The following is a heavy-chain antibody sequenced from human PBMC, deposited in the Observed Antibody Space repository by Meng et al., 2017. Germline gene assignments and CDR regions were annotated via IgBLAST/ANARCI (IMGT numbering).Heavy chain of an antibody. CDR3: AREGPCGGDCSGFDY. V-gene: IGHV1-69*01. D-gene: IGHD2-21*02. Sequence: QGQVVQSGAEVKKLGSSVKVSCKASGGTFSSYAISWVRQAPGQGLEWMGGIIPIFGTANYAQKFQGRVTITADESTSTAYMELSSLRSEDTAVYYCAREGPCGGDCSGFDYWGQGTLVTVSS. CDR1: GGTFSSYA. CDR2: IIPIFGTA. J-gene: IGHJ4*02.